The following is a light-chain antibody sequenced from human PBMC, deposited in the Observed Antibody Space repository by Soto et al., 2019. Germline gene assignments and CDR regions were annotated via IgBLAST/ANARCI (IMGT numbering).Light chain of an antibody. CDR3: QQYTDWPTT. CDR1: QSVRTT. CDR2: GAS. V-gene: IGKV3-15*01. J-gene: IGKJ1*01. Sequence: EIVMRQSPATLSVSPGQRATLSCRAGQSVRTTVAWYHQRPGQAPRLLIYGASTRATGVPDRFSGGGSWTDFTLTVTSLQSEDFGIYYCQQYTDWPTTFGRGTKVEIK.